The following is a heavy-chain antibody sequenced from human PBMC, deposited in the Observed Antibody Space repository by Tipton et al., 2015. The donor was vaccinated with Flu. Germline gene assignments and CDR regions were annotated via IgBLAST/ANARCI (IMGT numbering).Heavy chain of an antibody. Sequence: QLVQSGAEVKKSGASVKVSCKASGYTFTSYIMHWVRQAPGQGLEWMGVINPNGGGTTYAQKFQGRVTMTRDTPSSTFYMELRSLTAGDTAVYYCARDDTVVLRGPDYWGQGTLVTVSS. D-gene: IGHD2-2*01. V-gene: IGHV1-46*01. CDR3: ARDDTVVLRGPDY. CDR1: GYTFTSYI. CDR2: INPNGGGT. J-gene: IGHJ4*02.